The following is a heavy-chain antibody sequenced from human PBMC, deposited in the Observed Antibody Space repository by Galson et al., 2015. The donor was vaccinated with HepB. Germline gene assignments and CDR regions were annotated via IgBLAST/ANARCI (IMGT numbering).Heavy chain of an antibody. J-gene: IGHJ4*02. D-gene: IGHD2-2*01. V-gene: IGHV3-30*18. CDR1: GFSFNDYG. CDR2: ISYDESHK. Sequence: SLRLSCAASGFSFNDYGLHWVRQAPGKGLEWVALISYDESHKYYADSVKGRFTISRDNSKNTLYLQMNGLRTEDTAMYYCVKDAVDGAFDYWGRGTVVTVSS. CDR3: VKDAVDGAFDY.